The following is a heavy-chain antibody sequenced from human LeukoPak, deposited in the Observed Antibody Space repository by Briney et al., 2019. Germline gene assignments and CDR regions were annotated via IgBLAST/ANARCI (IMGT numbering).Heavy chain of an antibody. V-gene: IGHV3-48*04. J-gene: IGHJ3*02. D-gene: IGHD4-17*01. CDR3: ARDRDYGDYTDAFDI. Sequence: GGSLRLSCAASGFTFSSYAMSWVRQAPGKGLEWVSYISSSGSTIYYADSVKGRFTISRDNAKNSLYLQMNSLRAEDTAVYYCARDRDYGDYTDAFDIWGQGTMVTVSS. CDR1: GFTFSSYA. CDR2: ISSSGSTI.